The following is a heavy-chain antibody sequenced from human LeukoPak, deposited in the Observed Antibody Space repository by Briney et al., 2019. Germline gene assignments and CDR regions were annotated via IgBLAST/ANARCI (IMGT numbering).Heavy chain of an antibody. J-gene: IGHJ4*02. D-gene: IGHD3-22*01. V-gene: IGHV2-5*02. CDR1: GFSLNTRGVG. CDR3: AHRKNYYDSSVFDN. CDR2: IYWDDDR. Sequence: SGPTLVNPTQTLTLTRTISGFSLNTRGVGVGWIRQPPGRALEWLALIYWDDDRRYSPSLKSRLTITKDTSKNQVALTMTNMDPVDTATYFCAHRKNYYDSSVFDNWGQGTLVTVSS.